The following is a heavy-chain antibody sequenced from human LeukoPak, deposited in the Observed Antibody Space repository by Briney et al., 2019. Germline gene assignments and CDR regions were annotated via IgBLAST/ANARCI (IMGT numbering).Heavy chain of an antibody. V-gene: IGHV1-69*13. D-gene: IGHD1-26*01. CDR1: GGTFSSYA. CDR2: IIPIFGTA. CDR3: ARWSVEVRATFYFDY. Sequence: SVKVSCKASGGTFSSYAISWVRQAPGQGLEWMGGIIPIFGTANYAQKFQGRVTITADESTSTAYMELSSLRSEDTAVYYCARWSVEVRATFYFDYWGQGTLVTVSS. J-gene: IGHJ4*02.